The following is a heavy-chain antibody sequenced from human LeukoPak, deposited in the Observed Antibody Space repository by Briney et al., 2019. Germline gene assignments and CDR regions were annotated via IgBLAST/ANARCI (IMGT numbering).Heavy chain of an antibody. CDR1: GGSISSSSYY. V-gene: IGHV4-39*07. CDR2: IYYSGST. D-gene: IGHD2-21*02. CDR3: ATGGDWEGEYYFDY. J-gene: IGHJ4*02. Sequence: SETLSLTCTVSGGSISSSSYYWGWIRQPPGKGLEWIGSIYYSGSTYYNPSLKSRVTISVDTSKNQFSLKLSSVTAADTAVYYCATGGDWEGEYYFDYWGQGTLVTVSS.